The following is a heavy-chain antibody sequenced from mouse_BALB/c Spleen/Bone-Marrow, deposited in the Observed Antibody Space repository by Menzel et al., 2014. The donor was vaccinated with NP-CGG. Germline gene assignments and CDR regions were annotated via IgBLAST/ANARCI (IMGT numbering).Heavy chain of an antibody. CDR1: GFTFKTNA. CDR3: VGYSYDY. D-gene: IGHD1-1*01. Sequence: EVQLQESGGGLVQPKGSLKLSCAASGFTFKTNAMNWVRQAPGKGLEWVARIRSTSNDFATYYADSVKDRFTISGDDSQSMLYLQMNNLKTEDTAMYYCVGYSYDYWGQGTPVTVPS. CDR2: IRSTSNDFAT. V-gene: IGHV10S3*01. J-gene: IGHJ4*01.